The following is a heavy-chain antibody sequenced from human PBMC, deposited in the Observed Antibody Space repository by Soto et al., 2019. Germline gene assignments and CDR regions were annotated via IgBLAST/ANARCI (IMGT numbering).Heavy chain of an antibody. CDR3: ARSQGSSTSLEIYYYYYYGMDV. CDR1: GGTFSSYA. V-gene: IGHV1-69*13. J-gene: IGHJ6*02. D-gene: IGHD2-2*01. CDR2: IIPISDTT. Sequence: SVKVSCKASGGTFSSYAISWVRQAPGQVLEWMGGIIPISDTTNYAQKFQGRVTITADESTSTAYMELISLRSEDTAVYYCARSQGSSTSLEIYYYYYYGMDVWGQGTTVTVSS.